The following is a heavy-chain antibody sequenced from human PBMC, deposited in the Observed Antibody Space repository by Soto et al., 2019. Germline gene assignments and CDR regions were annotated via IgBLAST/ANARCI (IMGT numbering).Heavy chain of an antibody. CDR3: ARGRDRRAAAGIGWFDP. J-gene: IGHJ5*02. CDR2: IIPIFGTA. D-gene: IGHD6-13*01. CDR1: GGTFSSYA. V-gene: IGHV1-69*13. Sequence: ASVKVSCKASGGTFSSYAISWVRQAPGQGLEWMGGIIPIFGTANYAQKFQGRVTITADESTSTAYMELSSLRSEDTAVYYWARGRDRRAAAGIGWFDPWGQGTLVTVSS.